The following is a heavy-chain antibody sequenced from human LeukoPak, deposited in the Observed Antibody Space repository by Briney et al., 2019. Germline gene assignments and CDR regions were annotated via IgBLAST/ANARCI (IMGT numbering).Heavy chain of an antibody. CDR2: INSDGSSP. CDR3: AKAYSSSYYNWFDP. CDR1: GFTFSTSW. Sequence: GGSLRLSCAASGFTFSTSWMHWVRQDPEKGLVWVSRINSDGSSPSYADSVRGRFTISRDSAKSTLYLQMNSLRVEDTAVYYCAKAYSSSYYNWFDPWGQGTLVTVSS. D-gene: IGHD6-13*01. J-gene: IGHJ5*02. V-gene: IGHV3-74*01.